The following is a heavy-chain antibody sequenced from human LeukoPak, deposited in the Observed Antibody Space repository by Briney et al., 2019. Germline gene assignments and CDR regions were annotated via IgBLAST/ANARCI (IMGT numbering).Heavy chain of an antibody. D-gene: IGHD5-18*01. Sequence: GASVTVSCTASGYTFTIYGFSWVRQAPGQGLEWMGWISAYNDNIHYAQKLQGRVTMTTDTSASTAYMELRSLRSDDTAVYYCARSGYSYGDDYWGQGTLVTVSS. CDR2: ISAYNDNI. CDR1: GYTFTIYG. V-gene: IGHV1-18*01. CDR3: ARSGYSYGDDY. J-gene: IGHJ4*02.